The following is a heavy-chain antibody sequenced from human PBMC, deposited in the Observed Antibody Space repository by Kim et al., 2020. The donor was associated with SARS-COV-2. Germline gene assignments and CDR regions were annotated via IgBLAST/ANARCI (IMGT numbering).Heavy chain of an antibody. V-gene: IGHV5-51*01. J-gene: IGHJ4*02. D-gene: IGHD5-12*01. CDR3: ASGQMATIWAFDY. Sequence: YSPPFQGQVTISADKSISTAYLQWSSLKASDTAMYYCASGQMATIWAFDYWGQGTLVTVSS.